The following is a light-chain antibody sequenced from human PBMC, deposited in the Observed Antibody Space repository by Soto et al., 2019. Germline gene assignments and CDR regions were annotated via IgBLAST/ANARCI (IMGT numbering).Light chain of an antibody. V-gene: IGKV1-33*01. CDR3: QQYDNLPLP. Sequence: DIQMTQSPSFLSASVGDRVTISCPASHDISKYLSWYQKKEGKAPKLLIYDASNLETGVPSRFSGSGSGTDFTFTISSLQPEDIATYYCQQYDNLPLPFGGGTKVDIK. CDR1: HDISKY. J-gene: IGKJ4*01. CDR2: DAS.